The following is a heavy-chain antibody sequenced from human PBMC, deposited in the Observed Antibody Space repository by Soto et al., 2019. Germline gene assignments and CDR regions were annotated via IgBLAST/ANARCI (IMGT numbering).Heavy chain of an antibody. CDR2: ISSSSSTI. V-gene: IGHV3-48*01. J-gene: IGHJ6*03. CDR1: GFTFSSYS. CDR3: AREHYMDV. Sequence: PGGSLRLSCAASGFTFSSYSMNWVRQAPGKGLEWVSYISSSSSTIYYADSVEGRFTISRGNAKNSLYLQMNSLRAEDTAVYYCAREHYMDVWGKGTTVTVSS.